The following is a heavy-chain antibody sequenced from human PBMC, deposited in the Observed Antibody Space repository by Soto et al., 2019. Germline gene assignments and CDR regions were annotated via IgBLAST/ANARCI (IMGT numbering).Heavy chain of an antibody. Sequence: QVQLVQSGAEVKKPGASVKVSCKASGYTFTSYAMHWVRQAPGQRLEWMGWINAGNGNTNYAQKLQGRVTMTTDTSTSTAYMELRSLRSDDTAVYYCARCVAVAGPYWYFDLWGRGTLVTVSS. CDR1: GYTFTSYA. V-gene: IGHV1-3*01. CDR3: ARCVAVAGPYWYFDL. CDR2: INAGNGNT. J-gene: IGHJ2*01. D-gene: IGHD6-19*01.